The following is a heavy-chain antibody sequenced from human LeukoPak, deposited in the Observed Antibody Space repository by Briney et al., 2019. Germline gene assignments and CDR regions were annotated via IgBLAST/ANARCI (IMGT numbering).Heavy chain of an antibody. CDR2: ISSTGITM. CDR3: ARSGSYYFSDY. Sequence: PGGSLRLSCAASGFTFSDYYMNWIRQAPGKGLEWVSYISSTGITMYYADSVKGRFTISRDNSKNTLYLQMNSLRAEDTAVYYCARSGSYYFSDYWGQGTLVTVSS. D-gene: IGHD1-26*01. CDR1: GFTFSDYY. V-gene: IGHV3-11*04. J-gene: IGHJ4*02.